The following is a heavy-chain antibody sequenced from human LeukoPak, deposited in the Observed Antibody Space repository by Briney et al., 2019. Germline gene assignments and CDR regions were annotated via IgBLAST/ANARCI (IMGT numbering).Heavy chain of an antibody. D-gene: IGHD3/OR15-3a*01. CDR1: GGSISYY. V-gene: IGHV4-4*07. Sequence: SETLSLTCTVSGGSISYYWSWIRQPAGMGLEWIGRIYTSGSTNYNPSLKSRVTMSVDTSKNQFSLKLSSVTAADTAVYYCARDRGVWTEGAYYGNWFDPWGQGTLVTVSS. CDR2: IYTSGST. J-gene: IGHJ5*02. CDR3: ARDRGVWTEGAYYGNWFDP.